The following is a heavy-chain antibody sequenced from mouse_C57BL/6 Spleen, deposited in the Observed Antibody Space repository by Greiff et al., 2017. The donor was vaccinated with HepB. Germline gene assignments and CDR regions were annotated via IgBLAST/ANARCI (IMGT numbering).Heavy chain of an antibody. Sequence: LQQSGAELVRPGASVTLSCKASGYTFTDYEMHWVKQTPVHGLEWIGAIDPETGGTAYNQKFKGKAILTADKSSSTAYMELRSLTSEDSAVYYCTRDYYGSSLAYWGQGTLVTVSA. D-gene: IGHD1-1*01. CDR2: IDPETGGT. CDR3: TRDYYGSSLAY. V-gene: IGHV1-15*01. CDR1: GYTFTDYE. J-gene: IGHJ3*01.